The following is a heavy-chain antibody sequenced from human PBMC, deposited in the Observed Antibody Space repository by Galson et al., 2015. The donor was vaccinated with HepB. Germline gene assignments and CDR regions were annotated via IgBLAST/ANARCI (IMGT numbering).Heavy chain of an antibody. CDR2: IWYDGTST. Sequence: SLRLSCETAGVTFSTYGMRWVRQAPGKGLEWLAGIWYDGTSTYYGDSVKGRFTISRENSKNTLYLQMNSLRAEDTAVYYCARAQITMMTGYFDSWGQGTLVTVSS. J-gene: IGHJ4*02. CDR1: GVTFSTYG. V-gene: IGHV3-33*01. D-gene: IGHD3-22*01. CDR3: ARAQITMMTGYFDS.